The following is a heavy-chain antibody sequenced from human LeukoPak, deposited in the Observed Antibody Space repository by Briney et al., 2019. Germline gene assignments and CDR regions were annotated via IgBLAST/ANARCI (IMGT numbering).Heavy chain of an antibody. CDR2: ISSNGGSA. Sequence: GGSLRLSCSASGLTFSSYAMHWVRQPPGKGLEYVSGISSNGGSAYYADSVKGRFTISRDNSKNTLYLQMSSLRAEDTAEYYCVKSGGATVVGNGEIHYWGQGTLVTVTS. CDR3: VKSGGATVVGNGEIHY. CDR1: GLTFSSYA. V-gene: IGHV3-64D*06. J-gene: IGHJ4*02. D-gene: IGHD2-15*01.